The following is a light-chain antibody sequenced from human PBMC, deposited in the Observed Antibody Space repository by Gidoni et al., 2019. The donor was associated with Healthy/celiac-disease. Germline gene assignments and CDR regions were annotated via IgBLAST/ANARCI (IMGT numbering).Light chain of an antibody. CDR3: QQYNSYPMYT. Sequence: DIQLNQPPATLSASEGDRVTITCRASQSISSWLAWYQQKPGKAPKLLIYKASSLESGVPSRFSGSGSGTEFTLTISSLQPDDFATYYCQQYNSYPMYTFGQGTKLEIK. J-gene: IGKJ2*01. CDR1: QSISSW. V-gene: IGKV1-5*03. CDR2: KAS.